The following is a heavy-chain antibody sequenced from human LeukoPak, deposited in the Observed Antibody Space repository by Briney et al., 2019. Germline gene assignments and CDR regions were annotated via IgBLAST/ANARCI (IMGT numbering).Heavy chain of an antibody. D-gene: IGHD2-2*01. CDR3: ARVTKYCSSSSCYYYYFDY. J-gene: IGHJ4*02. Sequence: SETLSLTCTVSGGSISSSSYYWGWIRQPPGKGLEWIGNIYYSGSTYYNPSLKSRVTISVDTSQNQFSLRLSSVTAADTAVYYCARVTKYCSSSSCYYYYFDYWGQGTLVTVSS. V-gene: IGHV4-39*07. CDR2: IYYSGST. CDR1: GGSISSSSYY.